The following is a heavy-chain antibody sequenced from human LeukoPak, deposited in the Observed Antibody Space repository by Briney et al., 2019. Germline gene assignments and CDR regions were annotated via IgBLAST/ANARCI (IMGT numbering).Heavy chain of an antibody. CDR1: GGSISSYY. V-gene: IGHV4-4*07. J-gene: IGHJ4*02. D-gene: IGHD1-26*01. Sequence: SETLSLTCTVSGGSISSYYWSWIRQPAGKGLEWIGRIYTGGSTNYNPSLKSRVTISVDTSKNQFSLKLSSVTAADTAVYYCARGSSGSDYRSFDYWGQGTLVTVSS. CDR2: IYTGGST. CDR3: ARGSSGSDYRSFDY.